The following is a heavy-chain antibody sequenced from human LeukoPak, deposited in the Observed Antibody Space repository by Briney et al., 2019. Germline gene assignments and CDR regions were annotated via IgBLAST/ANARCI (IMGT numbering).Heavy chain of an antibody. J-gene: IGHJ4*02. CDR2: ISGSGGST. CDR3: AKYYDILTGYYSAFDY. CDR1: GFTFSTSA. Sequence: GGSLRLSCAASGFTFSTSAMSWVRQAPGKGLEWVSAISGSGGSTYYADSVKGRFTISRDNSKNTLYLQMNSLRAEDTAVYYCAKYYDILTGYYSAFDYWGQGTLVTVSS. D-gene: IGHD3-9*01. V-gene: IGHV3-23*01.